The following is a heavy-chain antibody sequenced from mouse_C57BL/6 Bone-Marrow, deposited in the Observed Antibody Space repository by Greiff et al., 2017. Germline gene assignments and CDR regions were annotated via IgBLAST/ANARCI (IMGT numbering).Heavy chain of an antibody. D-gene: IGHD2-4*01. J-gene: IGHJ1*03. CDR3: ARDDYGIWYFDV. V-gene: IGHV5-4*01. CDR1: GFTFSSYA. CDR2: ISDGGSYT. Sequence: EVQLVESGGGLVKPGGSLKLSCAASGFTFSSYAMSWVRQTPEKRLEWVATISDGGSYTYYPDNVKGRFTISRDNAKNNLYLQMGHLKSEDTAMYYCARDDYGIWYFDVWGTGTTVTVSS.